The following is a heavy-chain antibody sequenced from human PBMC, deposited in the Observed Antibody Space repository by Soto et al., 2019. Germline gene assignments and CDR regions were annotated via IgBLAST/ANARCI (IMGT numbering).Heavy chain of an antibody. CDR3: ARDLCLTAVDCFDP. CDR1: GSTFSTYG. D-gene: IGHD6-19*01. J-gene: IGHJ5*02. CDR2: IGVYNGNT. Sequence: QVQLVQSGAEVKNPGASVKVSCKASGSTFSTYGISWVRQAPGQGLEWMGWIGVYNGNTNYAQKFQGRVTMTTDTSTSTAYMELRTLRSDDTAVYYCARDLCLTAVDCFDPWGQGALVTVSS. V-gene: IGHV1-18*01.